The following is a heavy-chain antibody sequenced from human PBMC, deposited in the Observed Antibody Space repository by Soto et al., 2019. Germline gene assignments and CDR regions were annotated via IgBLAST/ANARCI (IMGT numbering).Heavy chain of an antibody. CDR3: ARSTVTTFLFLS. D-gene: IGHD4-17*01. V-gene: IGHV1-46*01. CDR1: GYTFTHYY. Sequence: GASVKVSCKASGYTFTHYYIHWVRQAPGQGLEWMGMINPSGGSTDYAQKFQGRVTMTTNTSTTTVYMELSSLRSEDTAVYYCARSTVTTFLFLSWGQGTLVTVSS. J-gene: IGHJ5*02. CDR2: INPSGGST.